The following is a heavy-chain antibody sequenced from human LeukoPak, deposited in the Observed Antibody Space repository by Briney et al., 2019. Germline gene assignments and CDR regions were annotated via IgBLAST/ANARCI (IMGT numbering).Heavy chain of an antibody. Sequence: GGSLRLSCAASGFTFSSYSMNWVRQAPGKGMEWVSSISSSSSYIYYADSVKGRFTISRDNAKNSLYLQMNSLRAEDTAVYYCARGLYYDSSGYEPLDYWGQGTLVTVSS. CDR2: ISSSSSYI. J-gene: IGHJ4*02. V-gene: IGHV3-21*01. D-gene: IGHD3-22*01. CDR1: GFTFSSYS. CDR3: ARGLYYDSSGYEPLDY.